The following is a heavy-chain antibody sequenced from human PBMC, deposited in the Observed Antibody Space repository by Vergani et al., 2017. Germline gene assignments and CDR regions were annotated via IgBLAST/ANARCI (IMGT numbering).Heavy chain of an antibody. Sequence: QVQLQQWGGGLLKPSETLSLTCVVNGGSFTSYHWTWIRQSPGEGLEWVGDIDHTGRPDSNTSLKSRLTMSVDKSRNQFSLTLKSVTATDTAIYFCARVNTETNGHLYYYYYMDVWGQGTAVTVS. V-gene: IGHV4-34*01. CDR1: GGSFTSYH. D-gene: IGHD4-11*01. CDR2: IDHTGRP. CDR3: ARVNTETNGHLYYYYYMDV. J-gene: IGHJ6*03.